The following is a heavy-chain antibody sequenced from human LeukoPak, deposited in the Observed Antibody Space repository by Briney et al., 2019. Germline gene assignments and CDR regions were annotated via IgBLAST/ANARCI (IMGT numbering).Heavy chain of an antibody. J-gene: IGHJ5*02. V-gene: IGHV4-59*08. CDR3: ARTAPYGDYGYWFDP. CDR1: GGSISSYY. CDR2: IYYSGST. Sequence: SETLSLTCTVSGGSISSYYWSWIRQPPGKGLEWIGYIYYSGSTNYNPSLKSRVTISVDTSKNQFSLKLSSVTAADTAVYYCARTAPYGDYGYWFDPWGQGTLVTVSS. D-gene: IGHD4-17*01.